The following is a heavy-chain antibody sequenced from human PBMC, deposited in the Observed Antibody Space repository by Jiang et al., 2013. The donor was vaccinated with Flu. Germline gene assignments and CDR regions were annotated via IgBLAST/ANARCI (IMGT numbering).Heavy chain of an antibody. CDR1: GGSFSGYY. J-gene: IGHJ4*02. CDR3: ARRRVDTAMGG. CDR2: INHSGST. V-gene: IGHV4-34*01. D-gene: IGHD5-18*01. Sequence: LLKPSETLSLTCAVYGGSFSGYYWSWIRQPPGKGLEWIGEINHSGSTNYNPSLKSRVTISVDTSKNQFSLKLSSVTAADTAVYYCARRRVDTAMGGWGQGTLVTVSS.